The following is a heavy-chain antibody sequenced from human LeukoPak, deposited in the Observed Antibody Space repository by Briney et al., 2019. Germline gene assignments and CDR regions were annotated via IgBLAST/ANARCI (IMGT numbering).Heavy chain of an antibody. CDR1: GFTFSSYW. CDR2: IKQDGSEK. Sequence: GGSLRLSCAASGFTFSSYWMSWVRQAPGKGLEWVANIKQDGSEKYYVDSVKGRFTISRDNAKNSLYLQMNSLRAEDTAVYYCARDHMTTVKSAYYYYMDVWGKGTTVTVSS. D-gene: IGHD4-17*01. V-gene: IGHV3-7*01. J-gene: IGHJ6*03. CDR3: ARDHMTTVKSAYYYYMDV.